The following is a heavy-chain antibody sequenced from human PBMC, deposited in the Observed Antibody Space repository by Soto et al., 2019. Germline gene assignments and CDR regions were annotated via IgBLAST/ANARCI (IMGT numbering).Heavy chain of an antibody. Sequence: NPSERRSGTCGVYGGCFSGYYWIWIRRPPGKGLEWIGEIKRSGSTNYNPPLKSRVTISVDTSKNQFSLKLSSVTPADTAVYYCASDCVNWFDPWGQGTLFAVSS. V-gene: IGHV4-34*01. J-gene: IGHJ5*02. CDR3: ASDCVNWFDP. CDR2: IKRSGST. D-gene: IGHD2-21*02. CDR1: GGCFSGYY.